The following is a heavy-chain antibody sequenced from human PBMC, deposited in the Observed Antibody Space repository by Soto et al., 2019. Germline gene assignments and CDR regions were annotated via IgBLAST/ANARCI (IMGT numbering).Heavy chain of an antibody. CDR1: DGSISSYY. D-gene: IGHD3-10*01. J-gene: IGHJ5*02. CDR3: ARDSGSGSYSYNSFDP. CDR2: IYYIGIT. V-gene: IGHV4-59*01. Sequence: PSETLSLTGTVSDGSISSYYWSWIRGPPGKGLEWIGYIYYIGITKYSPSLKSRVTISVDTSKIQFSLKLSSVTAADTAVYYCARDSGSGSYSYNSFDPWGQGTLVTVSS.